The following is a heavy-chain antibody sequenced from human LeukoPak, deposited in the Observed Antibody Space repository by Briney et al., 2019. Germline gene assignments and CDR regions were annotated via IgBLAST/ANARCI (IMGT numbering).Heavy chain of an antibody. J-gene: IGHJ4*02. V-gene: IGHV4-34*01. Sequence: SETLSLTCAVYGGSFSGYYWSWIRQPPGKGLEWIGEINHSGSTNYNPSLKSRVTISVDTSKNQFSLKLSSVTAADTAVYYCARLRFRSGYFYWGQGTLVTVSS. CDR1: GGSFSGYY. CDR2: INHSGST. CDR3: ARLRFRSGYFY. D-gene: IGHD3-22*01.